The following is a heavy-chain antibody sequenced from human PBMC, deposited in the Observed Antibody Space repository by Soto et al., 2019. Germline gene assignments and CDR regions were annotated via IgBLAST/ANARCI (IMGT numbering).Heavy chain of an antibody. CDR3: ASGLAAGTDY. D-gene: IGHD6-13*01. J-gene: IGHJ4*02. CDR2: IIPISGTA. CDR1: GGTFSSYA. Sequence: QVQLVQSGAEVKKPGSSVKVSCKASGGTFSSYAISWVRQAPGQGLEWMGGIIPISGTANYAQKFEGRVTITADEYTRTAYMELGSLRSEDSAVYYCASGLAAGTDYWGQGTLVTVSS. V-gene: IGHV1-69*01.